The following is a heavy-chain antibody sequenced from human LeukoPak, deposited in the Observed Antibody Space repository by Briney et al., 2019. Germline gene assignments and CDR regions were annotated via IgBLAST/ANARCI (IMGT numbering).Heavy chain of an antibody. D-gene: IGHD4-23*01. CDR1: GGSISSGDYY. Sequence: SETLSLTCTVSGGSISSGDYYWSWTRQPPGKGLEWIGYIYYSGNTYYNPSLKSRVSISVDTSKNQFSLKLSSLTAADTAVYYCARDSTNSRDAFDIWGQGTMVTVSS. CDR3: ARDSTNSRDAFDI. J-gene: IGHJ3*02. CDR2: IYYSGNT. V-gene: IGHV4-30-4*01.